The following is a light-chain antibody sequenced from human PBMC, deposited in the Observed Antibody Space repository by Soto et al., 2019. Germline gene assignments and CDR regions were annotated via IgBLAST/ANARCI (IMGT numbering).Light chain of an antibody. J-gene: IGKJ4*01. Sequence: EIVMTQSQATLSVSPGEGATLSCKASQNVYNNLAWYQQRPGQPPRLLIYDASTMATGISARFSGSGYGTEFTLTISSLQSEEFAVYYCQQCRNWPLTFGGGTKVESK. CDR2: DAS. V-gene: IGKV3-15*01. CDR3: QQCRNWPLT. CDR1: QNVYNN.